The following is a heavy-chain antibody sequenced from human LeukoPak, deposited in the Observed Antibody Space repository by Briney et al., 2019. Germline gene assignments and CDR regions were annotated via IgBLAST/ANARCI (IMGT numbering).Heavy chain of an antibody. D-gene: IGHD1-26*01. CDR3: ASKWELFGPVDY. J-gene: IGHJ4*02. Sequence: PGGSLRLSCAASGFSFSTYSMNWVRQAPGKGLEWVSSISRNSRYIYYADSMRGRFTISRDNAKNSLYLQMNSLKPEDTAVYYCASKWELFGPVDYWGQGTLVTVSS. CDR2: ISRNSRYI. CDR1: GFSFSTYS. V-gene: IGHV3-21*06.